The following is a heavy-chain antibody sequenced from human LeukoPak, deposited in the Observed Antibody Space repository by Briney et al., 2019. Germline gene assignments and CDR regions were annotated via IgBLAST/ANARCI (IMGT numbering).Heavy chain of an antibody. CDR1: GFTFSDYY. CDR3: ARDAIVGATTSFY. D-gene: IGHD1-26*01. J-gene: IGHJ4*02. V-gene: IGHV3-11*01. Sequence: GGSLRLSCAASGFTFSDYYMSWIRQAPGKGLEWVSYISSSGSTIYYADSVRGRFTISRDNAKNSLYLQMNSLRAEDTAVYYCARDAIVGATTSFYWGQGTLVTVSS. CDR2: ISSSGSTI.